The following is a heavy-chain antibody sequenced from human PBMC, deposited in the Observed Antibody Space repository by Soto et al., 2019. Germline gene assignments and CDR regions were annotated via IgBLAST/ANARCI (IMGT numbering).Heavy chain of an antibody. J-gene: IGHJ5*02. CDR2: ISAYNGDV. D-gene: IGHD3-16*01. Sequence: QVQLAQSGVEVKKPGASVKVSCKASGYTFSSYGISWVRQAPGQGLEWMGWISAYNGDVNYAQNFQGRVTMATDTSTSIAYMEFRRLRSDDTAIYYCARDGPLISSRSWLDPWGPGTLVTVSS. CDR3: ARDGPLISSRSWLDP. V-gene: IGHV1-18*04. CDR1: GYTFSSYG.